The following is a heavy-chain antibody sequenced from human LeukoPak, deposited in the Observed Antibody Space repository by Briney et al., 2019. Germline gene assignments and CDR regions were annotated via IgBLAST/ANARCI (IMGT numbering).Heavy chain of an antibody. CDR2: ISYDGSNK. CDR1: GFTFSSYG. D-gene: IGHD6-13*01. Sequence: GRSLRLSCAASGFTFSSYGMHWVRQAPGKGLEWVAVISYDGSNKYYADSVKGRFTISRDNSKNTLYLQMNGLRAEDTAVYYCASHGSWYSPNFDYWGQGTLVTVPS. V-gene: IGHV3-30*03. J-gene: IGHJ4*02. CDR3: ASHGSWYSPNFDY.